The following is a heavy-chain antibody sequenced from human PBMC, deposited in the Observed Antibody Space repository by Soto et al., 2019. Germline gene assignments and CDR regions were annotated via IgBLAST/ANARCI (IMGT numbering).Heavy chain of an antibody. CDR1: GGSISSGGYY. CDR2: IYYSGST. CDR3: ARDRASAAYYYYGMDV. Sequence: QVQLQESGPVLVKPSQTLSLTCTVSGGSISSGGYYWSWIRQHPGKGLEWIGYIYYSGSTYYNPSLKSRVTISVDTSKNQVSLKLSSVTAADTAVYYCARDRASAAYYYYGMDVWGQGTTVTVSS. J-gene: IGHJ6*02. V-gene: IGHV4-31*03. D-gene: IGHD2-15*01.